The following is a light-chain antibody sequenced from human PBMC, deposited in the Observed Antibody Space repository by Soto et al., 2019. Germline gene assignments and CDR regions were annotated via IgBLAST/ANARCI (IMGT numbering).Light chain of an antibody. CDR2: AAS. J-gene: IGKJ4*01. Sequence: DIQMTQSPSSVSASVGDRVTITCRASQSISSYLNWYQQKPGKAPKVLIYAASSLQSGVQSRFSGSGSGTDFTLTISSLQPEDFSTYYCQQSYSTITFGGGTKVEIK. V-gene: IGKV1-39*01. CDR3: QQSYSTIT. CDR1: QSISSY.